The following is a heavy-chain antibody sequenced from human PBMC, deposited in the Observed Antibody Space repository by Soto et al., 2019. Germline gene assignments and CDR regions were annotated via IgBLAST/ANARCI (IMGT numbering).Heavy chain of an antibody. CDR2: ITGSGDST. CDR1: GFTFSSHA. J-gene: IGHJ4*01. V-gene: IGHV3-23*01. Sequence: PGGSLRLSCAVSGFTFSSHAMSWVRQAPGKGLECVSSITGSGDSTYYADSVKGRFTISRDKSKSTLYLQMNSLRAEDTAVYYCAKDRLFSGWLSAHTFDYWGQGTQVTVSS. D-gene: IGHD6-19*01. CDR3: AKDRLFSGWLSAHTFDY.